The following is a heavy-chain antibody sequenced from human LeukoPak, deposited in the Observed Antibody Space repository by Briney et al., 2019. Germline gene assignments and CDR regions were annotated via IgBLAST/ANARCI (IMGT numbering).Heavy chain of an antibody. CDR3: ARVGDYGEPRDY. D-gene: IGHD4-17*01. Sequence: GASVKVSCKASGFTFTSSAVQWVRQARGQRLEWIGWIVVGSGNTNYAQKFQERVTITRDMSTSTAYMELSSLRSDDTAVYYCARVGDYGEPRDYWGQGTLVTVSS. J-gene: IGHJ4*02. CDR1: GFTFTSSA. CDR2: IVVGSGNT. V-gene: IGHV1-58*01.